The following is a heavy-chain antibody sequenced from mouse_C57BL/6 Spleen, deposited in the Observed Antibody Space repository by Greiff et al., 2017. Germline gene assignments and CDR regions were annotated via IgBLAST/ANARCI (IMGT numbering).Heavy chain of an antibody. V-gene: IGHV1-54*01. CDR1: GYAFTKYL. CDR2: INPGSGGT. CDR3: ARLRDYVYFDV. D-gene: IGHD2-4*01. Sequence: VQLKESGAELVRPGTSVKVSCKASGYAFTKYLIEWVKQRPGQGLEWIGMINPGSGGTNYNEKFKGKATLTADKSSSTAYMQLSSLTSEDSAVYFCARLRDYVYFDVWGTGTTVTVSS. J-gene: IGHJ1*03.